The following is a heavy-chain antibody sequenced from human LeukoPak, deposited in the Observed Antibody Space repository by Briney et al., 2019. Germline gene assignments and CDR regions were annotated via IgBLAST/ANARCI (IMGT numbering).Heavy chain of an antibody. V-gene: IGHV3-43D*03. J-gene: IGHJ4*02. Sequence: PGGSLRLSCAASGFTFDDYAMHWVRQAPGKGLEWVSLISWDGGSTYYADSVKGRFTISRDNSKNSLYLQMNSLRAEDTALYYCAKDVNDYGDYGPAGYFDYWGQGTLVTVSS. CDR3: AKDVNDYGDYGPAGYFDY. D-gene: IGHD4-17*01. CDR2: ISWDGGST. CDR1: GFTFDDYA.